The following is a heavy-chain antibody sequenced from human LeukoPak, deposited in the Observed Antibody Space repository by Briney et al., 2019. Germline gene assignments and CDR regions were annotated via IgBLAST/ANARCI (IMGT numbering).Heavy chain of an antibody. CDR3: ARDLRFLERFIDSTAEDYFDY. D-gene: IGHD3-3*01. J-gene: IGHJ4*02. Sequence: ASVKVSCKASGYTFTSYYMHWVRQAPGQGLEWMGIINPSGGSTSYAQKFQGRVTMTRDTSTSTVYMELSSLRSDDTAVYYCARDLRFLERFIDSTAEDYFDYWGQGTLVTVSS. V-gene: IGHV1-46*01. CDR2: INPSGGST. CDR1: GYTFTSYY.